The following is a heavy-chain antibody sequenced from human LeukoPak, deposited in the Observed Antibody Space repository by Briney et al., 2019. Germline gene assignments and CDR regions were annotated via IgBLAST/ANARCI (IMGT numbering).Heavy chain of an antibody. CDR2: INTNTGNP. CDR1: GYTFTNYA. CDR3: ARRYCSGGTCYSFDY. Sequence: ASVKVSCKASGYTFTNYAVTWVRQAPGQGLEWMGWINTNTGNPTYAQDFTGRFVFSLDTSVSTAYLLISSLKAEDTAVYYCARRYCSGGTCYSFDYWGQGTLVTVSS. V-gene: IGHV7-4-1*02. D-gene: IGHD2-15*01. J-gene: IGHJ4*02.